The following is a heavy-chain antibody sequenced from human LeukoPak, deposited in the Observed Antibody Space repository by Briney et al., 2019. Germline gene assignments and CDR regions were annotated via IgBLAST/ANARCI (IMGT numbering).Heavy chain of an antibody. J-gene: IGHJ3*02. CDR1: GGSIYSPNW. D-gene: IGHD7-27*01. CDR3: ARHRADWGWAAFDI. Sequence: SETLSLTCVVSGGSIYSPNWWTWVRQPPGKGLEWIGEVSHTGRTNYHPSLKSRVTISVDTSKNQFSLKLSSETAADTVVYYCARHRADWGWAAFDIWGQGTMVTVSS. CDR2: VSHTGRT. V-gene: IGHV4/OR15-8*01.